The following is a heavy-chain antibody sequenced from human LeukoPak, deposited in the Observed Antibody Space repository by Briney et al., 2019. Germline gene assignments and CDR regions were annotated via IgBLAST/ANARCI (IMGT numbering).Heavy chain of an antibody. CDR3: VRGDWYFES. V-gene: IGHV3-7*04. CDR2: VNRDGTGK. D-gene: IGHD2-21*01. Sequence: PGGSLRLSCVTPGFNFSDSRMTSVRQAPGKGLQWVANVNRDGTGKHFLDSVEGRFTISRDNAKKSLYLQMSSLRPQDTAVYFCVRGDWYFESWGQGTLVTVSS. CDR1: GFNFSDSR. J-gene: IGHJ4*02.